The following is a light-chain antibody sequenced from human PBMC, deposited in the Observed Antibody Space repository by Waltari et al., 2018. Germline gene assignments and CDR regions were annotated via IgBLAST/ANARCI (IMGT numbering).Light chain of an antibody. J-gene: IGKJ5*01. CDR1: QSVNTD. V-gene: IGKV3-11*01. CDR3: QQRSYLIT. Sequence: DIVLTQSPATLSVSPGERATLSCRASQSVNTDLAWSQHKPGQGPRLLIYDASNRATGIPARFSGSGSGTDFTLTISSLEPEDFGIYYCQQRSYLITFGQGTRLEIK. CDR2: DAS.